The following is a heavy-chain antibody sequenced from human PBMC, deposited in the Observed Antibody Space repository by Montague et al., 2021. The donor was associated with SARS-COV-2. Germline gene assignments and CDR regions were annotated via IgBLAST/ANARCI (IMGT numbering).Heavy chain of an antibody. J-gene: IGHJ5*01. CDR2: VSFSGDT. V-gene: IGHV4-59*13. Sequence: SETLSLTCTVSGGSISTYYWSWIRQPPGKGLEWIGYVSFSGDTIYNSSLKGRVTISVDTSKNQFTLSLTSVTAADTAAYYCASESTYDWFDSWGQGTLVTVSS. CDR3: ASESTYDWFDS. D-gene: IGHD5/OR15-5a*01. CDR1: GGSISTYY.